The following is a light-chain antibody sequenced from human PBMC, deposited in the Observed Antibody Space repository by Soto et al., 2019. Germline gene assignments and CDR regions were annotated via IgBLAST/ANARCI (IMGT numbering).Light chain of an antibody. J-gene: IGKJ1*01. V-gene: IGKV3-20*01. CDR2: GAS. CDR1: QSVSSSY. Sequence: EIVLTQSPGTLSLSPGERATLSCRASQSVSSSYLAWYQQKPGQAPRLLIYGASSRATGIPDRFSGSGSGTDFTLTISRLEPEDFAVYYCQQYGSSPTWTFGQGTKVVIK. CDR3: QQYGSSPTWT.